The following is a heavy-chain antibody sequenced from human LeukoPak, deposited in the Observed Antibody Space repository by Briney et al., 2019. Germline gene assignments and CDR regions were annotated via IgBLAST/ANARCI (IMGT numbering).Heavy chain of an antibody. CDR3: AREASYYDSSRDY. CDR1: GFTVSSNY. V-gene: IGHV3-53*01. D-gene: IGHD3-22*01. CDR2: ICSGGST. J-gene: IGHJ4*02. Sequence: GGSLRLSCAASGFTVSSNYMSWVRQAPGKGLEWVSVICSGGSTYYADSVKGRFTISRDNSKNTLYLQMNSLRAEDTAVYYCAREASYYDSSRDYWGQGTLVTVSS.